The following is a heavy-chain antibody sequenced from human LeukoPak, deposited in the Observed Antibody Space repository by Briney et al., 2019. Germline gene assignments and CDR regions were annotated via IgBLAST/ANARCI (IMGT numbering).Heavy chain of an antibody. V-gene: IGHV4-38-2*02. CDR1: GYSISSGYY. CDR2: IYHSGST. D-gene: IGHD3-10*01. CDR3: ARHVGWFGESSLDY. Sequence: ASETLSLTCTVSGYSISSGYYWGWIRQPPGKGLEWIGNIYHSGSTFYNPSLKSRVTISADTSKNQFSLSLTSVTAADTAVYYCARHVGWFGESSLDYWGQGTLVTVSS. J-gene: IGHJ4*02.